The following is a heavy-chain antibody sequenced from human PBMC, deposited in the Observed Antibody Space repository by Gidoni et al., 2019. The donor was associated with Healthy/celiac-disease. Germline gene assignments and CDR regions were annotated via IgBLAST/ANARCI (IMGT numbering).Heavy chain of an antibody. J-gene: IGHJ4*02. CDR1: GFTFSSYG. D-gene: IGHD2-21*02. Sequence: QVQLVESGGGVVQPGRSLRLPCAASGFTFSSYGMHWVRQAPGKGLEWVAVISYDGSNKYYADSVKGRFTISRDNSKNTLYLQMNSLRAEDTAVYYCAKSDWGNYFDYWGQGTLVTVSS. V-gene: IGHV3-30*18. CDR2: ISYDGSNK. CDR3: AKSDWGNYFDY.